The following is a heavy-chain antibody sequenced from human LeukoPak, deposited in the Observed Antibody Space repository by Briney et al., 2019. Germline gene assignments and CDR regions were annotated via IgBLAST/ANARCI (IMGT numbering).Heavy chain of an antibody. CDR3: ASLQNIVGATPLLDY. J-gene: IGHJ4*02. V-gene: IGHV4-59*12. Sequence: SETLSLTCTVSGGSISSYYWSWIRQPPGKGLEWIGYIYYSGTTYYNPSLKSRVTISIDTSTNQFSLKLNSVTAADTAVYYCASLQNIVGATPLLDYWGQGTLVTVSS. D-gene: IGHD1-26*01. CDR1: GGSISSYY. CDR2: IYYSGTT.